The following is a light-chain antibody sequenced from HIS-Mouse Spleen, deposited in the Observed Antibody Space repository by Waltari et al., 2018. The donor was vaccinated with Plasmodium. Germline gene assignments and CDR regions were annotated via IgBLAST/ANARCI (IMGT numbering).Light chain of an antibody. Sequence: AIRMTQSPSSLSASIGDRVTITCRASQGIRSYLAWYQQKPGKAPKLLIYAASTLQSGVPSRFSGSGSGTDFTLTISCLQSEDFATYYCQQYYSYQWTLGQGTKVEIK. CDR2: AAS. CDR1: QGIRSY. V-gene: IGKV1-8*01. J-gene: IGKJ1*01. CDR3: QQYYSYQWT.